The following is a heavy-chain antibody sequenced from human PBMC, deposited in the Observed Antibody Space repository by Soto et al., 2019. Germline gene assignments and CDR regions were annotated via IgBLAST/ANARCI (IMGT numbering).Heavy chain of an antibody. CDR2: ISGSSDNI. Sequence: GGSLRLSCAASGFTFSDYFMSWIRQAPGKGLEWVSFISGSSDNIKYADSVNGRFTISRDNAKNSLYLQMNSLRAEDTAVYYCVRDSARIVVVPRVDGDNWRDRWGQGTLVTVSS. J-gene: IGHJ5*02. D-gene: IGHD2-2*01. V-gene: IGHV3-11*06. CDR1: GFTFSDYF. CDR3: VRDSARIVVVPRVDGDNWRDR.